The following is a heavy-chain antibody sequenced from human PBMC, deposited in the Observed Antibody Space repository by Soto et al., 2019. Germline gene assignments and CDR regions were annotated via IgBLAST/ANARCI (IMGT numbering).Heavy chain of an antibody. CDR2: IYPGDSDT. CDR1: GYSFTSYW. D-gene: IGHD3-22*01. Sequence: GESLKISCKGSGYSFTSYWIGWVRQVPGKGLEWMGIIYPGDSDTRYSPSFQGQVTISADKSISTAYLQWSSLKASDTATYYCASSAADYYDSSGYHDYWGQGTLVTVSS. CDR3: ASSAADYYDSSGYHDY. V-gene: IGHV5-51*01. J-gene: IGHJ4*02.